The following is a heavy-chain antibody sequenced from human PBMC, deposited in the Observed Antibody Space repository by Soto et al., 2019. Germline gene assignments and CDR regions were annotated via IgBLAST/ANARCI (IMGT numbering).Heavy chain of an antibody. D-gene: IGHD3-3*01. CDR3: ARAYVDDFWYYYMDV. CDR2: ISAYNGNT. CDR1: VYTFTSYG. J-gene: IGHJ6*03. Sequence: ALVKVSCMASVYTFTSYGISWVRQAPGQGLEWMGWISAYNGNTNYAQKLQGRVTMTTDTSTSTAYMELRSLRSDDTAVYYCARAYVDDFWYYYMDVWGKGTTVTVSS. V-gene: IGHV1-18*01.